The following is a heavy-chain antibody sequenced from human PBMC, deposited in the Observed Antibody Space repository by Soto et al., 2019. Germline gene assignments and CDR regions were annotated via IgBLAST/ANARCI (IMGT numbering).Heavy chain of an antibody. CDR1: GYTFTSYD. V-gene: IGHV1-8*01. CDR2: MNPNSGNT. D-gene: IGHD3-10*01. CDR3: ARGVGFGELHYYYYYGMDV. J-gene: IGHJ6*02. Sequence: ASVKVSCKASGYTFTSYDINWVRQATGQGREWMGWMNPNSGNTGYAQKFQGRVTMTRNTSISTAYMELSSLRSEDTAVYYCARGVGFGELHYYYYYGMDVWGQGXTVTVS.